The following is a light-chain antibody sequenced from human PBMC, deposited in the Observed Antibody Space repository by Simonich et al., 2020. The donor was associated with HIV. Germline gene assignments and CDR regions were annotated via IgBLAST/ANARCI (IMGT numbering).Light chain of an antibody. CDR3: YSAADNNLGV. CDR1: VLAKKY. J-gene: IGLJ3*02. Sequence: SYELTQPSSVSVSPGQTARTTCSGDVLAKKYVRWFQQKPGQAPVLVIYKDSERPSGIPERFSGSSSGTTVTLTISGAQDEDEADYYCYSAADNNLGVFGGGTKLTVL. CDR2: KDS. V-gene: IGLV3-27*01.